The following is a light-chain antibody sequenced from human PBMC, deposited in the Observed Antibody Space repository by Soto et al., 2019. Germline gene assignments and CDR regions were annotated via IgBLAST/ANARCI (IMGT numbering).Light chain of an antibody. CDR2: DAS. CDR1: QSVSSSY. V-gene: IGKV3-15*01. CDR3: QQYNNWPWT. J-gene: IGKJ1*01. Sequence: EIVLTQSPGTLSLSPGERATLSCRASQSVSSSYLAWYQQKPGQGPRLLIYDASTRATGVAARISGSGSGTEFTLTISSLQSEDFAIYYCQQYNNWPWTFGQGTKVDI.